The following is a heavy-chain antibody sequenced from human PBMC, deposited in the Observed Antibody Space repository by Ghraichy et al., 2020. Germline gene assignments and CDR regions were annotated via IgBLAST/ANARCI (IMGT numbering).Heavy chain of an antibody. CDR2: INHSGST. Sequence: SETLSLTCAVYGGSFSGYYWSWIRQPPGKGLEWIGEINHSGSTNYNPSLKSRVTISVDTSKNQFSLKLSSVTAADTAVYYCARINYGSGPIDYWGQGTLVTVSS. D-gene: IGHD3-10*01. CDR3: ARINYGSGPIDY. V-gene: IGHV4-34*01. CDR1: GGSFSGYY. J-gene: IGHJ4*02.